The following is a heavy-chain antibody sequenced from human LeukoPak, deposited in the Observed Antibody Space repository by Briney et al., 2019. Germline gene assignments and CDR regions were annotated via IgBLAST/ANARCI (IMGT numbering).Heavy chain of an antibody. V-gene: IGHV1-2*02. J-gene: IGHJ4*02. CDR2: INPNSGGT. Sequence: ASVKVSCKASGYTFTSYYMHWVRQAPGQGLEWMGWINPNSGGTNYAQKFQGRVTMTRDTSISTAYMELSRLRSDDTAVYYCARGGDYYDSSAAGFYYWGQGTLVTVSS. CDR3: ARGGDYYDSSAAGFYY. D-gene: IGHD3-22*01. CDR1: GYTFTSYY.